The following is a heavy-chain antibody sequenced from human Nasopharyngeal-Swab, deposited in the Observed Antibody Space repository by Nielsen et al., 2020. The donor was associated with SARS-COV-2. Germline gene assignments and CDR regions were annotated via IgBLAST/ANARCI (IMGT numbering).Heavy chain of an antibody. V-gene: IGHV4-59*01. Sequence: GSLRLSCTVSGGSISSYYWSWIRQLPGKGLEWIGYIYYSGSTNYNPSLKSRVTISVDTSKNQFSLKLSSVTAADTAVYYCARGGRDGMDVWGQGTTVTVSS. CDR1: GGSISSYY. J-gene: IGHJ6*02. CDR2: IYYSGST. CDR3: ARGGRDGMDV.